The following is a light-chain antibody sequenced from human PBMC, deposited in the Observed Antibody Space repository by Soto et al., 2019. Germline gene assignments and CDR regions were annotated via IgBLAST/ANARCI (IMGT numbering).Light chain of an antibody. J-gene: IGKJ1*01. CDR1: QSISNH. V-gene: IGKV1-39*01. CDR3: QQYNSYSQT. Sequence: DIQMTQSPSSLSASVGDRVTITCRASQSISNHLNWYQQKPGKAPKLLIFAASSLQSGVPSRFSGSGSGTEFTLTISSLQPDDSATYYCQQYNSYSQTFGQGTKVDVK. CDR2: AAS.